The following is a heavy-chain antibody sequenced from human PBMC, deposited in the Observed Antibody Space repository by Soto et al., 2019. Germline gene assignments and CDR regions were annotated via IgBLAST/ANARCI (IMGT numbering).Heavy chain of an antibody. CDR2: IYDSGST. V-gene: IGHV4-38-2*01. Sequence: SETLSLTCAVAGYSISRGYHWGWIRQPPGKGLEWIGTIYDSGSTYLSPSLKSRVTISTDSSKNQFSLKLTSVTAADTAVYYCARSYDVRGYHPNYYYGMEVWGQGTTVTVSS. J-gene: IGHJ6*02. CDR3: ARSYDVRGYHPNYYYGMEV. CDR1: GYSISRGYH. D-gene: IGHD3-22*01.